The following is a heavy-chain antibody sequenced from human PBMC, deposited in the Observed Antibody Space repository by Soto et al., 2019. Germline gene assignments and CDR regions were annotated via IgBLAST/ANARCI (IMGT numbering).Heavy chain of an antibody. CDR2: IYHSGST. J-gene: IGHJ4*02. CDR3: ARVRAAAGEQVGIDY. Sequence: QVQLQESGPGLVKPSGTLSLTCAVSGGSISSSNWWSWVRQPPGKGLEWSGEIYHSGSTNYNPSLKRRVTISVDKSKNQFSLKLSSVTAADTAVYYCARVRAAAGEQVGIDYWGQGTLVTVSS. V-gene: IGHV4-4*02. CDR1: GGSISSSNW. D-gene: IGHD6-13*01.